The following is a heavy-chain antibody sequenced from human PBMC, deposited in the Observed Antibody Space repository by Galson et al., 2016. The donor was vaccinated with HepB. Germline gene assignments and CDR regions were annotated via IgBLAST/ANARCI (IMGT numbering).Heavy chain of an antibody. CDR3: AKDLRSYQQLAHFDY. Sequence: SLRLSCAASGFTFSSYAMTWVRQAPGKGLEWVSTISGSGGSTYYADSVKGRFTISRDNSKNTLYLQMNSLRGEDTAVYYCAKDLRSYQQLAHFDYGGQGTLVTVSS. D-gene: IGHD6-13*01. CDR2: ISGSGGST. CDR1: GFTFSSYA. V-gene: IGHV3-23*01. J-gene: IGHJ4*02.